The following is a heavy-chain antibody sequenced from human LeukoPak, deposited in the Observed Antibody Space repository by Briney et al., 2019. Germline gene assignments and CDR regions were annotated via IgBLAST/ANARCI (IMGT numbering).Heavy chain of an antibody. Sequence: PGGSLRLSCAASGFTFSSYGMHWVRQAPGKGLEWVAVIWYDGSNKYYADSVKGRFTISRDNSKNTLYLQMNSLRAEDTAVYYCARNAHSMIVVDPDYGMDVWGQGTTVTVSS. V-gene: IGHV3-33*01. J-gene: IGHJ6*02. D-gene: IGHD3-22*01. CDR1: GFTFSSYG. CDR2: IWYDGSNK. CDR3: ARNAHSMIVVDPDYGMDV.